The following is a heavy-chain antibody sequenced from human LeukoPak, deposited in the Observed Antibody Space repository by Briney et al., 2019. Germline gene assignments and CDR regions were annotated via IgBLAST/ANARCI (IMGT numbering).Heavy chain of an antibody. V-gene: IGHV1-69*04. Sequence: GASVKVSCKASGYTFTSYDINWVRQATGQGLEWMGRIIPILGIANYAQKFQGRVTITADKSTSTAYMELSSLRSEDTAVYYCARLGDPFDYWGQGTLVTVSS. D-gene: IGHD2-21*02. CDR2: IIPILGIA. CDR1: GYTFTSYD. J-gene: IGHJ4*02. CDR3: ARLGDPFDY.